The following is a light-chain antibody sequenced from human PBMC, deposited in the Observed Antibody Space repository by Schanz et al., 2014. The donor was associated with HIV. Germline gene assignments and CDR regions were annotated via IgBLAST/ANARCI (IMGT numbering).Light chain of an antibody. V-gene: IGKV3-15*01. CDR3: QQYNDWPPIT. CDR1: QTVSNN. Sequence: TVMTQSPATLSLSPGERATLSCRASQTVSNNLAWYQQKPGQAPRLLIYGASTRVTGIPARFSGSGSGTEFTLTISSLQSEDFAVYYCQQYNDWPPITFGQGTRLEIK. J-gene: IGKJ5*01. CDR2: GAS.